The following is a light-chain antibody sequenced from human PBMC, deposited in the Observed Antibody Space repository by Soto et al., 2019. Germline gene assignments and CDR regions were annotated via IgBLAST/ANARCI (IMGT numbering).Light chain of an antibody. V-gene: IGLV2-14*01. Sequence: QSALTQPASVSGSPGQSITISCTGTSSDVGGYNYDSWYQQHPGKAPKLMIYGVSNRPSGFSNRFSGSKSGNTASLTTVGPRPGDEADYYCGSYPGGTPVVFGGGTKLTVL. J-gene: IGLJ2*01. CDR3: GSYPGGTPVV. CDR2: GVS. CDR1: SSDVGGYNY.